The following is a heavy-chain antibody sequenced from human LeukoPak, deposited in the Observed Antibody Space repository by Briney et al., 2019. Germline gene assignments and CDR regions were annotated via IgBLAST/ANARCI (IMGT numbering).Heavy chain of an antibody. J-gene: IGHJ4*02. V-gene: IGHV4-30-2*01. CDR2: IYHSGST. CDR1: GGSISSGGYY. Sequence: NPSETLSLTCTVSGGSISSGGYYWSWIRQPPGKGLEWIGYIYHSGSTYYNPSLKSRVTISVDRSKNQFSLKLSSVTAADTAVYYCARAPAAAAPPDYWGQGTLVTVSS. CDR3: ARAPAAAAPPDY. D-gene: IGHD6-13*01.